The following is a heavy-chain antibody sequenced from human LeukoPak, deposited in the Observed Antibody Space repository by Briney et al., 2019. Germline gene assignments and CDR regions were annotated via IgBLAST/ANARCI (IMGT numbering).Heavy chain of an antibody. CDR1: GGSISSYY. CDR2: IYYSGST. V-gene: IGHV4-59*01. J-gene: IGHJ5*02. Sequence: SETLSLTCTVSGGSISSYYWSWIRQPPGKGLEWIGYIYYSGSTNYNPSLKSRVTISVDTSKNQFSLKLSSVTAADTAVYYCARSLRSGSSWYEAGNWFDPWGQGTLVTVSS. D-gene: IGHD6-13*01. CDR3: ARSLRSGSSWYEAGNWFDP.